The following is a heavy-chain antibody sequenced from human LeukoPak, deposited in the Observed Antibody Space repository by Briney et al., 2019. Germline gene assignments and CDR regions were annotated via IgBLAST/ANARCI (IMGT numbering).Heavy chain of an antibody. CDR2: INRSGGST. J-gene: IGHJ5*02. D-gene: IGHD2-15*01. CDR3: ARVGYCSGGSCYLGWFDP. Sequence: ASLRVSCTASGYTFTSYYMHWVRQAPGQGLEWMGIINRSGGSTNYAQKFQGRVTMTRDMSTSTVYMELSSLRSEDTAVYYCARVGYCSGGSCYLGWFDPWGQGTLVTVSS. V-gene: IGHV1-46*01. CDR1: GYTFTSYY.